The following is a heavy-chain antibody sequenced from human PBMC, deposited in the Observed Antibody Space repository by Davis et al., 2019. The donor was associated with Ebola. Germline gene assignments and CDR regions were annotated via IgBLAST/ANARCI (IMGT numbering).Heavy chain of an antibody. CDR2: IYTSTI. CDR1: GFSFSNYG. D-gene: IGHD2-2*02. CDR3: AKDDTPMDV. J-gene: IGHJ6*02. V-gene: IGHV3-48*01. Sequence: GESLNISCAASGFSFSNYGMNWVRQAPGKVLEWVSYIYTSTIYYADSVKGRFTISRDNSKNTLYLQINSLRPEDTAVYYCAKDDTPMDVWGPGTTVTVSS.